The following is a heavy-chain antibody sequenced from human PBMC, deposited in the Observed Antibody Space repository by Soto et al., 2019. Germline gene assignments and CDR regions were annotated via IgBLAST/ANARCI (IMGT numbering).Heavy chain of an antibody. CDR2: ISSSGSTI. D-gene: IGHD6-13*01. J-gene: IGHJ6*02. CDR1: GFTFSSYE. CDR3: ARDRGSSWYYYYYYGMDV. Sequence: EVQLVESGGGLVQPGGSLRLSCAASGFTFSSYEMNWVRQAPGKGLEWVSYISSSGSTIYYADSVKGRFTISRDNAKNSLYLQMNSLRAEDTAVYYCARDRGSSWYYYYYYGMDVWGQGTTVTVSS. V-gene: IGHV3-48*03.